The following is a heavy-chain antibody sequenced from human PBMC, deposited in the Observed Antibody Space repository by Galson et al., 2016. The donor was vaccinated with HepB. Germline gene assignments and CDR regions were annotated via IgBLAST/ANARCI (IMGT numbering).Heavy chain of an antibody. CDR2: INPGGGTT. V-gene: IGHV1-46*01. Sequence: SVKVSCKASGYSFTSYYLHWVRQAPGQGLEWMGIINPGGGTTSFAQRFQGRVTMARDTSTKTVYMVLSSLRSDDSAVYYCARGNSYDNSDRLDYWGQGALVTDSS. CDR3: ARGNSYDNSDRLDY. CDR1: GYSFTSYY. J-gene: IGHJ4*02. D-gene: IGHD3-22*01.